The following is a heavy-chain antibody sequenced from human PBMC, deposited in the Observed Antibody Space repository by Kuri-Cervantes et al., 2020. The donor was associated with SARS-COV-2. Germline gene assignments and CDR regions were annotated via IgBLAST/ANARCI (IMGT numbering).Heavy chain of an antibody. D-gene: IGHD3-3*01. CDR3: ARGDFWNGYYNWYFDL. CDR1: GFMISSYW. J-gene: IGHJ2*01. Sequence: LSLTCEASGFMISSYWMHWVRQVPEKGQVWVSRIHSSGSSTGYADSVKGRFTISRDSAKNTLYLQMNSLRVEDTAVYYCARGDFWNGYYNWYFDLWGRGTLVTVSS. V-gene: IGHV3-74*01. CDR2: IHSSGSST.